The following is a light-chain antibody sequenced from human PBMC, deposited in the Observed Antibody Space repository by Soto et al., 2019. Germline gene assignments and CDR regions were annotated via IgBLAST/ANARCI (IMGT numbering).Light chain of an antibody. CDR1: ENVRTF. CDR2: GAS. Sequence: GLSQSPATLALSPGDRATLSFRASENVRTFVDWYQQKPGQAPRLLIYGASNRATDIPARFSGSGSGTDFTLTISNLDPEDFAVYYCQQHSHWPPWTFGQGTKVDIK. V-gene: IGKV3-11*01. J-gene: IGKJ1*01. CDR3: QQHSHWPPWT.